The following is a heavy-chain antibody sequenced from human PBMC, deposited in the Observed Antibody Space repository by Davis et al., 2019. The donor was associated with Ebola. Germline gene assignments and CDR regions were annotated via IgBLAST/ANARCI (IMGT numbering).Heavy chain of an antibody. CDR2: TRNRANSYTT. D-gene: IGHD2-2*01. Sequence: GESLKISCAASGFTLSDHYMDWVRQAPGQGLQWVGRTRNRANSYTTEYAASVKGRFTISRDDSKNSLYLQMNSLRTEDTALYYCARSCSSTNCYPDYWGQGTLVTVSS. CDR3: ARSCSSTNCYPDY. V-gene: IGHV3-72*01. J-gene: IGHJ4*02. CDR1: GFTLSDHY.